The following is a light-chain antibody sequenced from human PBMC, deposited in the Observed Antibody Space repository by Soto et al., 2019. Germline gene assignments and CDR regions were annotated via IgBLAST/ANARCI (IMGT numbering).Light chain of an antibody. CDR2: GVT. CDR3: SSYSTSFFYV. V-gene: IGLV2-14*01. J-gene: IGLJ1*01. Sequence: QSVLTQPASVSGSPGQSITISCTGTSSDVGAYNYVSWYQQHPGEAPKLIIYGVTNRPSGVSYRFSGSKSDYTASLTISGLQAEDEADYYCSSYSTSFFYVFGPGTKLTVL. CDR1: SSDVGAYNY.